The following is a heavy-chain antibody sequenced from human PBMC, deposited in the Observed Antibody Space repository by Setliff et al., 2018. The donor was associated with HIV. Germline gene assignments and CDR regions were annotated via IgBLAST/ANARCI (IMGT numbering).Heavy chain of an antibody. J-gene: IGHJ6*02. V-gene: IGHV5-51*01. CDR3: ARDYYDSSGYKYYYYGMDV. Sequence: GESLTISCKGSGYSFTSYWIGWVRQMPGKGLEWMGIIYPGDSDTRYSPSFQGQVTISADKSISTAYLQWSSLKASDTAMYYCARDYYDSSGYKYYYYGMDVWGQGTTVTVSS. CDR2: IYPGDSDT. D-gene: IGHD3-22*01. CDR1: GYSFTSYW.